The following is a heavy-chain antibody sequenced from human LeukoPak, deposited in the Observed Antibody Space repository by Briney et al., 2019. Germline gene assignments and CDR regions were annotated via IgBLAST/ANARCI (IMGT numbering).Heavy chain of an antibody. J-gene: IGHJ4*02. CDR3: ARDSALARLAL. CDR2: IWSHGRNE. V-gene: IGHV3-33*01. Sequence: GGSLRLSCVTSGFSFSSYGFPWVRQAPGKGLEWVADIWSHGRNEYYADSAKGRFTISRDNSKSTLYLQMNSLRAEDTAVYYCARDSALARLALWGQGTLVTVSS. CDR1: GFSFSSYG.